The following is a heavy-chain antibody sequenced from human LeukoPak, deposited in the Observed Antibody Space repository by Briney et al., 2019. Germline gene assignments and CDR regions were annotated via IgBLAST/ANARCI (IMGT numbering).Heavy chain of an antibody. Sequence: GGSLRFSCAASGFTFSSYSMNWDAQAPGQGLEWVSYISSSSRTIYYADSVKGRFIISSDNAKNSLYLQMNSLRAEDTAVYYCARPYDFWSGYSAGSYFDYWGQGTLVTVSS. CDR2: ISSSSRTI. J-gene: IGHJ4*02. CDR3: ARPYDFWSGYSAGSYFDY. CDR1: GFTFSSYS. V-gene: IGHV3-48*01. D-gene: IGHD3-3*01.